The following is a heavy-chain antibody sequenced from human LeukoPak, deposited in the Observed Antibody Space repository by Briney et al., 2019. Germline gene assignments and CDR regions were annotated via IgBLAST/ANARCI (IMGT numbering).Heavy chain of an antibody. CDR2: ISGSGFST. CDR3: AKSMSTGDYYDSSGYYFDAFDI. V-gene: IGHV3-23*01. J-gene: IGHJ3*02. Sequence: SGGSLRLSCAASGFTVSSNYMSWVRQAPGKGLEWVSTISGSGFSTYYADSVKGRFTISRDNSRNTLFLQMNSLRAEDTAVYYCAKSMSTGDYYDSSGYYFDAFDIWGQGTMVTVSS. CDR1: GFTVSSNY. D-gene: IGHD3-22*01.